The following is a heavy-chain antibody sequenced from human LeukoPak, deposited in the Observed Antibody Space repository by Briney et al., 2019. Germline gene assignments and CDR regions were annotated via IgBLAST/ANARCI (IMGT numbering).Heavy chain of an antibody. J-gene: IGHJ4*02. Sequence: NPGGSLRLSCAASGFTFSSYSMNWVRQAPGKGLEWVSSISSSSSYIYYADSVKGRFTISRDNAKNPLYLQMNSLRAEDTAVYYCARDGQQLVRLTMYYFDYWGQGTLVTVSS. D-gene: IGHD6-13*01. CDR1: GFTFSSYS. CDR2: ISSSSSYI. CDR3: ARDGQQLVRLTMYYFDY. V-gene: IGHV3-21*01.